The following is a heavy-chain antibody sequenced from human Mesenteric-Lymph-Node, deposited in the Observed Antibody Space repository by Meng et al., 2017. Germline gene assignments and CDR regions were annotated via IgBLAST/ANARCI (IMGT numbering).Heavy chain of an antibody. CDR3: ARGQKGYFDL. V-gene: IGHV4-30-4*01. CDR1: GGSISSSNYY. Sequence: GKRKEWGQGLGKPSQPLPLNVTVSGGSISSSNYYWSWIRQPPGKGLEWSGHIYNSGSTYYNPSLKSRITISVDTSKNQFSLKLSSVTAADTAVYYCARGQKGYFDLWGRGTLVTVSS. J-gene: IGHJ2*01. CDR2: IYNSGST.